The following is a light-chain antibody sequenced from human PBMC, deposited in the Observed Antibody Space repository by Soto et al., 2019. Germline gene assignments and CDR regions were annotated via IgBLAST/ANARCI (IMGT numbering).Light chain of an antibody. CDR3: QQYNSWPPLT. J-gene: IGKJ4*01. Sequence: EIVMTQSPATLSVSPGDRATLSCRASQSIYSNLAWYQQKPGQSPRLLIYGASTSATGIPARFSGSGSGIEFTLTISSLQSEDFAVYYCQQYNSWPPLTFGGGTKVEIK. CDR1: QSIYSN. V-gene: IGKV3-15*01. CDR2: GAS.